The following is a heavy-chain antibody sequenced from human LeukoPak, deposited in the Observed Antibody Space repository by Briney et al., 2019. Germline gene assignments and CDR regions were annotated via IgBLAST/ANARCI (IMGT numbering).Heavy chain of an antibody. CDR2: ISPYIANT. Sequence: ASVKVSCKASGYTFTSYAISWVRQAPGQGLEWMGWISPYIANTNSAQKLQGRVTMTEDTSTDTAYMELSSLRSEDTAVYYCATAIDDILTGAFDYWGQGTLVTVS. V-gene: IGHV1-18*01. D-gene: IGHD3-9*01. CDR3: ATAIDDILTGAFDY. J-gene: IGHJ4*02. CDR1: GYTFTSYA.